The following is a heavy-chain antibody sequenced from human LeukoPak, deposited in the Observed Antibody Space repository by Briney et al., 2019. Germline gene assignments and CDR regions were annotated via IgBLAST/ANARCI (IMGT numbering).Heavy chain of an antibody. CDR1: GFTFSRYW. D-gene: IGHD3/OR15-3a*01. J-gene: IGHJ3*02. Sequence: HTGGSLRLSCAASGFTFSRYWMHWVRHAPGKGLLWVSRINSDGSSTYYADSVKGRFTTSRDNAKTALHLQMNSLTAEDTAVYYCVLDLFSSFAFDIWGQGTMVTVSS. CDR3: VLDLFSSFAFDI. CDR2: INSDGSST. V-gene: IGHV3-74*01.